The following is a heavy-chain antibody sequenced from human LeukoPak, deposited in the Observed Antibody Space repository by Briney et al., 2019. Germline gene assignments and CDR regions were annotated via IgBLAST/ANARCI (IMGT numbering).Heavy chain of an antibody. Sequence: ASVKVSCKASGYTFTSYYMHWVRQAPGQGLEWMGWINPNSGGTNYAQKFQGRVTMTRDTSISTAYMELSRLRSDDTAVYYCARRLTSTYYYDSSGYSDAFDIWGQGTMVTVSS. J-gene: IGHJ3*02. CDR1: GYTFTSYY. D-gene: IGHD3-22*01. CDR2: INPNSGGT. V-gene: IGHV1-2*02. CDR3: ARRLTSTYYYDSSGYSDAFDI.